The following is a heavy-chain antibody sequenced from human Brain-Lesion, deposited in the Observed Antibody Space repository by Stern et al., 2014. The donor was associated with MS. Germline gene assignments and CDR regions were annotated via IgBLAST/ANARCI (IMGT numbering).Heavy chain of an antibody. CDR1: GDSLSSSTFY. CDR3: ARHQLGYGYAYLRY. Sequence: VQLEESGPGLVKPSDTLSLTCSVSGDSLSSSTFYWGWIRQPPGKGPEWIGSVYYSGNTYYHPSLKSRVTISGDTSKNQFSLRLPSVTAADTAVYYCARHQLGYGYAYLRYWGQGTLVTVSS. J-gene: IGHJ4*02. D-gene: IGHD5-18*01. V-gene: IGHV4-39*01. CDR2: VYYSGNT.